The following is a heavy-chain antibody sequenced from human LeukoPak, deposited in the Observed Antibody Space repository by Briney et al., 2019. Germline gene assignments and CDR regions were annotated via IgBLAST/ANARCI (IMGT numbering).Heavy chain of an antibody. CDR2: MNPNSGNT. D-gene: IGHD3-16*01. V-gene: IGHV1-8*01. CDR1: GYTFPRYD. J-gene: IGHJ6*02. CDR3: ARALGGSSGGYYGMDV. Sequence: ASVKVSCKASGYTFPRYDINWGRQATGQGLEWMGWMNPNSGNTGYAQQFQGRVTMTRNTSIITAYMELSSLRSEDTAVYYCARALGGSSGGYYGMDVWGQGTTVTVSS.